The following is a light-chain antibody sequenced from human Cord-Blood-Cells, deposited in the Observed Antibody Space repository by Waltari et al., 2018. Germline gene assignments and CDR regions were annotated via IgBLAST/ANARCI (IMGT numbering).Light chain of an antibody. CDR1: QSISSR. V-gene: IGKV1-5*01. CDR3: QQST. J-gene: IGKJ4*01. Sequence: DIQMTQSPPTLSASVGDRLTITCRASQSISSRLAWYQQKPGKAPKLLIYDASSLESGVPSRFSGSGSWTEFSLTISILQPDDFATYYCQQSTFGGGTKLEIK. CDR2: DAS.